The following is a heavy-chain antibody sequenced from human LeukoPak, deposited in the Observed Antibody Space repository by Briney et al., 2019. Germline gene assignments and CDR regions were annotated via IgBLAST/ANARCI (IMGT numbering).Heavy chain of an antibody. CDR2: INAGNGNT. J-gene: IGHJ4*02. CDR1: GYTFTTYA. Sequence: ASVKVSCKASGYTFTTYAVQWERQAPGQRLEWMGWINAGNGNTKYSQKFQARVTITRDTSASTAYMELSSLRSEDTAVYYCARDPIGSRWPYYFDYWGQGTLVTVSS. V-gene: IGHV1-3*01. CDR3: ARDPIGSRWPYYFDY. D-gene: IGHD6-13*01.